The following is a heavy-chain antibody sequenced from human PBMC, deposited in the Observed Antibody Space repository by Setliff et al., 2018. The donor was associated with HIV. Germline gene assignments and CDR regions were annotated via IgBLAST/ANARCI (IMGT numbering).Heavy chain of an antibody. CDR1: GGSFSSYH. CDR3: ARQERYCTSADCYRYFNY. CDR2: IYASGST. Sequence: SETLSLTCTVSGGSFSSYHWSWIRHRAGKGLEWIGHIYASGSTKYNPSLESRVTMSVDTSRTQFSLKLSSVTAADTAVYYCARQERYCTSADCYRYFNYWGQGTLVTVSS. V-gene: IGHV4-4*07. D-gene: IGHD2-2*02. J-gene: IGHJ4*02.